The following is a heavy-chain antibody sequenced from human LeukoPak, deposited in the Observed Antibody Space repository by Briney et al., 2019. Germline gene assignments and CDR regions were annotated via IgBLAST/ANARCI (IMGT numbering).Heavy chain of an antibody. J-gene: IGHJ4*02. CDR2: ISVSGGST. CDR1: GFXFSKYA. CDR3: AKSNYFESGGYYFFDY. V-gene: IGHV3-23*01. Sequence: PGGSLRLSCAASGFXFSKYAMTWVRQAPGKGLEWVSGISVSGGSTNYADSVKGRFTISRDNSKNTLSLQMNSLRAEDTAVYHCAKSNYFESGGYYFFDYWGQGTLVTVSS. D-gene: IGHD3-22*01.